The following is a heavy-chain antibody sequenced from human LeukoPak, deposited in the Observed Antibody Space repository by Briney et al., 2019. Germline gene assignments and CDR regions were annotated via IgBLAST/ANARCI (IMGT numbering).Heavy chain of an antibody. V-gene: IGHV1-3*01. CDR1: GYTFTSYA. J-gene: IGHJ4*02. D-gene: IGHD3-22*01. Sequence: ASVKVSCKASGYTFTSYAMHWVRRAPGQRLEWMGWINAGNGNTKYSQKFQGRVTITRDTSASTAYMELSSLRSEDTAVYYCARDLSLSTDSSGYQPHFDYWGQGTLVTVSS. CDR3: ARDLSLSTDSSGYQPHFDY. CDR2: INAGNGNT.